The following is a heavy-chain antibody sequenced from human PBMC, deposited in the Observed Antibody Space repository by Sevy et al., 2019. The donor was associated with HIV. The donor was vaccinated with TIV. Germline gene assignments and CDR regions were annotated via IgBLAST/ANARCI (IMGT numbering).Heavy chain of an antibody. V-gene: IGHV3-30*18. D-gene: IGHD3-22*01. CDR3: VKAPNDYDNSGWAGLEV. CDR2: ISYDGKFK. Sequence: GGSLRLPCAASGFTFNFYGMHWVRQAPGKGLEWVALISYDGKFKNYAASAKGRFTISRDNSKNTLYLQMNSLRPEDTAVYYCVKAPNDYDNSGWAGLEVWGQGTTVTVSS. CDR1: GFTFNFYG. J-gene: IGHJ6*02.